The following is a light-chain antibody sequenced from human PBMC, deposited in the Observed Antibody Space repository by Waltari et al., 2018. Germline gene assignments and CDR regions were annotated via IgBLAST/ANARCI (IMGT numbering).Light chain of an antibody. Sequence: EIVMTQSPVTLSVSPGERAALSCRASQRVRTNLAWYQQRPDQTPRLLIYGASTRAAEIPARFSGSGSGTEFTLTISSLQSEDFAVYYCQQYNDWPYTFGQGTKLEI. CDR1: QRVRTN. CDR2: GAS. V-gene: IGKV3-15*01. J-gene: IGKJ2*01. CDR3: QQYNDWPYT.